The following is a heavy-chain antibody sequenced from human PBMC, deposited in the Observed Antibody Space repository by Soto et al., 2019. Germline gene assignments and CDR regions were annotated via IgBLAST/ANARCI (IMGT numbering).Heavy chain of an antibody. CDR1: GGSFSGYY. Sequence: PSETLSLTCAVYGGSFSGYYWSWIRQPPGKGLEWIGEINHSGSTNYNPSLKSRVTISVATSKNQFSLKLSSVTAADKAVYYCARGFVDTDMYDYYYYGMDVWGQGTTVT. J-gene: IGHJ6*02. CDR3: ARGFVDTDMYDYYYYGMDV. CDR2: INHSGST. V-gene: IGHV4-34*01. D-gene: IGHD5-18*01.